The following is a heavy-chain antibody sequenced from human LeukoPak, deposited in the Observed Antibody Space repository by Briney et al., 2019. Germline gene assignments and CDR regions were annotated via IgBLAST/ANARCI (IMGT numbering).Heavy chain of an antibody. V-gene: IGHV3-66*01. CDR1: GFTVSSNY. CDR2: IYSGGST. Sequence: GGSLRLSCAASGFTVSSNYMSWVRQAPGKGLEWVSVIYSGGSTYYADSVKGRFSISRDNSKNTLYLQMNSLRAEDTAVYYCARAGSGQWYFDYWGQGTLVTVSS. D-gene: IGHD6-19*01. J-gene: IGHJ4*02. CDR3: ARAGSGQWYFDY.